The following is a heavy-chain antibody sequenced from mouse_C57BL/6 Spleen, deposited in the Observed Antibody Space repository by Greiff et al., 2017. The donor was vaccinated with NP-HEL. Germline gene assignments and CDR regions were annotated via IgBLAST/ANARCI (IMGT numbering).Heavy chain of an antibody. J-gene: IGHJ1*03. D-gene: IGHD1-1*01. Sequence: VQLQQSGAELVKPGASVKLSCTASGFNIKDYYMHWVKQRTEQGLEWIGRIDPEDGETKYAPKFKGKATITADTSSNTAYLQLSSLTSEDTAVYYGARSRITTVVAKGYFDVWGTGTTVTVSS. CDR2: IDPEDGET. CDR1: GFNIKDYY. CDR3: ARSRITTVVAKGYFDV. V-gene: IGHV14-2*01.